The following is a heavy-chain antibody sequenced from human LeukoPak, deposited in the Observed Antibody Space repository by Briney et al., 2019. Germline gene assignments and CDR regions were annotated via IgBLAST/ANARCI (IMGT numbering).Heavy chain of an antibody. CDR3: AFSFGPAPAFDY. J-gene: IGHJ4*02. V-gene: IGHV4-30-2*02. CDR1: GGSISSGGYY. CDR2: IYHSGST. D-gene: IGHD3-10*01. Sequence: SETLSLTCTVSGGSISSGGYYWSWIRQPPGKGLEWIGYIYHSGSTYYNPSLKSRVTISVDRSKNQFSLKLSSVTAADTAVYYCAFSFGPAPAFDYWGQGTLVTVSS.